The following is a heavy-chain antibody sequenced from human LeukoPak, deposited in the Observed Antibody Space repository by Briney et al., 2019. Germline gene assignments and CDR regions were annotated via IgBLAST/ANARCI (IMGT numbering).Heavy chain of an antibody. V-gene: IGHV1-69*13. J-gene: IGHJ4*02. D-gene: IGHD4-23*01. CDR1: GDTFSRYA. CDR3: ARGWLAETIMVTPYNY. Sequence: ASVKVSCKASGDTFSRYAISWVRQAPGQGLKWMGGIIPIFGTADYAQKFQGRVTITADESTRTAYMELRSLRSEDTAVYYCARGWLAETIMVTPYNYWGQGTLVTVSS. CDR2: IIPIFGTA.